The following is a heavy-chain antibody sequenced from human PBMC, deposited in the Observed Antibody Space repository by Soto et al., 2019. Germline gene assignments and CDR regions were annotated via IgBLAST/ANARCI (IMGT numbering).Heavy chain of an antibody. CDR3: ARHESWGGHKDIVVVVAAKGPRDALDI. CDR2: IYYSGST. J-gene: IGHJ3*02. CDR1: CGSISSYY. V-gene: IGHV4-59*08. Sequence: ASETLSLTCTVSCGSISSYYWSWIRQPPGKGLEWIGYIYYSGSTNYNPSLKSRVTISVDTSKNQFSLKLSSVTAADTAVYYCARHESWGGHKDIVVVVAAKGPRDALDIWGQGTMVTVSS. D-gene: IGHD2-15*01.